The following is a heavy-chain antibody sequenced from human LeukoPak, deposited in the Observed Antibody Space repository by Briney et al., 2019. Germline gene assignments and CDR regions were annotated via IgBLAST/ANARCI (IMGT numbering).Heavy chain of an antibody. J-gene: IGHJ6*03. D-gene: IGHD3-10*01. CDR2: IIPIFGTA. V-gene: IGHV1-69*13. CDR1: GGTFSSYA. Sequence: ASVKVSCKASGGTFSSYAISWVRQAPGQGLEWMGGIIPIFGTANYAQKFQGRVTITADESTSTAYMELSSLRSEDTAVYYCARTRITMVRGVMTYYYYMDVWGKGTTVTISS. CDR3: ARTRITMVRGVMTYYYYMDV.